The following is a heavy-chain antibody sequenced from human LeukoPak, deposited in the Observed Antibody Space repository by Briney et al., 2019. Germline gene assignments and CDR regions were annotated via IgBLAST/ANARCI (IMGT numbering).Heavy chain of an antibody. J-gene: IGHJ4*02. Sequence: PGGSLRLSCAASGFTFRGYWMSWVRQAPGKGLEWVANIKQDGSEKYYVDSVKGRFTISRDNAKNSLYLQMNSLRAEDTAVYYCARDSSGWSRGGYYFDYWGQGTLVTVSS. CDR3: ARDSSGWSRGGYYFDY. V-gene: IGHV3-7*01. CDR1: GFTFRGYW. CDR2: IKQDGSEK. D-gene: IGHD6-19*01.